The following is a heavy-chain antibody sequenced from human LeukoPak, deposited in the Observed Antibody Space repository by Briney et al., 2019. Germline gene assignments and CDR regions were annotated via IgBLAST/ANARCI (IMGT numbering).Heavy chain of an antibody. Sequence: GESLKISCKGSGYSFTSYWIGWVRQMPGKGLEWMGNIYPGDSNTRYSPSFQGQVTISADKSISTAYLQWSSLRASDTAMYYCARQAAAGTGGIDYWGQGTLVTVSS. J-gene: IGHJ4*02. V-gene: IGHV5-51*01. CDR3: ARQAAAGTGGIDY. CDR2: IYPGDSNT. CDR1: GYSFTSYW. D-gene: IGHD6-13*01.